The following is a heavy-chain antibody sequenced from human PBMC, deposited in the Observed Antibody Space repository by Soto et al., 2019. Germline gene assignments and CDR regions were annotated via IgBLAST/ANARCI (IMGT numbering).Heavy chain of an antibody. CDR2: ISSSGSTI. D-gene: IGHD3-22*01. CDR1: GFTFSDYY. CDR3: ARDDFYYYDSSGYSD. Sequence: PWGSLRLSCAASGFTFSDYYMSWIRQAPGKGLEWVSYISSSGSTIYYADSVKGRFTISRDNAKNSLYLQMNSLRAEDTAVYYCARDDFYYYDSSGYSDWGQGTLVTVSS. J-gene: IGHJ4*02. V-gene: IGHV3-11*04.